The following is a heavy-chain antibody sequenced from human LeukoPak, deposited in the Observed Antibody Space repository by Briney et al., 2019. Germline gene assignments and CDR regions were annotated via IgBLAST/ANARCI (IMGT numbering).Heavy chain of an antibody. D-gene: IGHD2-15*01. J-gene: IGHJ4*02. CDR3: ARAGAAPYCSGGSCPYPIFDY. Sequence: SVKVSCKASGYTFTSYDINWVRQATGQGLEWMGGIIPIFGTANYAQKFQGRVTITADKSTSTAYMELSSLRSEDTAVYYCARAGAAPYCSGGSCPYPIFDYWGQGTLVTVSS. CDR1: GYTFTSYD. CDR2: IIPIFGTA. V-gene: IGHV1-69*06.